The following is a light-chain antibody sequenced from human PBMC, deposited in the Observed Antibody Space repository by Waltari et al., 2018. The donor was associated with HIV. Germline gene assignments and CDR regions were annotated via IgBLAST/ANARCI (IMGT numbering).Light chain of an antibody. Sequence: EIVLTQSPGTLSLSPGQRPALPCRASQSVSTTYLAWYQQKPGQAPRLLIYGASTRATGIPDRFSGSGSGTDFTLTISRLEPEDFAVYYCQQFVTSPLTFGQGTKVEIK. J-gene: IGKJ1*01. CDR3: QQFVTSPLT. CDR1: QSVSTTY. V-gene: IGKV3-20*01. CDR2: GAS.